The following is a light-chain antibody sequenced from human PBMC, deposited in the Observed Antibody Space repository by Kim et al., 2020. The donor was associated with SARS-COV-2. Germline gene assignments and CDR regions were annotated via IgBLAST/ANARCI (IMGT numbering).Light chain of an antibody. Sequence: SSELTQDPALSVALGQTDRITCQGDSLRRYYASWYQQKPGQAPVLVIYGKNNRPSGIPDRFSGSRSGNTASLTITGAQAEEEADYYCQSRDSSGKVVFGGGTQLSVL. V-gene: IGLV3-19*01. CDR2: GKN. CDR1: SLRRYY. CDR3: QSRDSSGKVV. J-gene: IGLJ2*01.